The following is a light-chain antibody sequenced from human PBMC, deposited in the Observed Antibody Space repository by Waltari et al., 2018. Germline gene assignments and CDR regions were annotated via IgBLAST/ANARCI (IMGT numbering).Light chain of an antibody. V-gene: IGKV1-39*01. J-gene: IGKJ3*01. CDR3: QQAYNTPVT. Sequence: DIQMTQSPSSLSASVGDRVAITCRASQTINNFLNWYQKKQGKAPKLLIYGASTLHNGVPSRFSGSASGTDFTLIISSLQPEDFATYYCQQAYNTPVTFGPGTKVDIK. CDR2: GAS. CDR1: QTINNF.